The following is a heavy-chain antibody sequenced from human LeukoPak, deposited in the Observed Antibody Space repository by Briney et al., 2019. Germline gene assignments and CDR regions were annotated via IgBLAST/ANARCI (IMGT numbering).Heavy chain of an antibody. D-gene: IGHD3-16*01. CDR3: AKEYYDYLWGSYRDY. J-gene: IGHJ4*02. Sequence: GGSLRLSCAASGFFFSSYAMSWVRQAPGKGLEWVSAISGGGGSTYYADSVKGRFTISRDNSKNTLYLQMNSLRAEDTAVYYCAKEYYDYLWGSYRDYWGQGTLVTVSS. V-gene: IGHV3-23*01. CDR1: GFFFSSYA. CDR2: ISGGGGST.